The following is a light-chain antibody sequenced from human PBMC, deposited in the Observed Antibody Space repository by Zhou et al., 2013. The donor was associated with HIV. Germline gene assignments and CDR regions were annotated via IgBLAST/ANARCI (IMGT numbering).Light chain of an antibody. CDR3: QQYDNRLIT. CDR2: DAS. CDR1: QDISNY. Sequence: DIQMTQSPSSLSASVGDRVSFTCQASQDISNYLNWYQQKPGKAPKLLIYDASHLETGVPSRFSGSGSGTDFTFTISSLQPEDIATYYCQQYDNRLITFGQGTRLEI. V-gene: IGKV1-33*01. J-gene: IGKJ5*01.